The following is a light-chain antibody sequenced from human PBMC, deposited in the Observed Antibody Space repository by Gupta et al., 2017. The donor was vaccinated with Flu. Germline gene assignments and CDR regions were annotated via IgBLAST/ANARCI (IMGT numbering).Light chain of an antibody. CDR2: GAS. Sequence: GTLSLSPGERATLSCRASQSVSSNYLAWYQQKPGQAPRLLIYGASTRASDIPDTFSGSGSGTDFTLTISRLDPDDSAVYCCQQYCNSPQTFGQGTKVEIK. V-gene: IGKV3-20*01. CDR1: QSVSSNY. CDR3: QQYCNSPQT. J-gene: IGKJ1*01.